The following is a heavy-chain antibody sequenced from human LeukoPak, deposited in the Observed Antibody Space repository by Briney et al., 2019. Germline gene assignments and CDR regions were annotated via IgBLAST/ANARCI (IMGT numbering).Heavy chain of an antibody. Sequence: SQTLSLTCAISGVSVSTSGVAWNWVRQSPSRGLEWLGRTYYTSKWNTDYAVSVKSRIVVNPDTSKNQFSLQLNSVTFEDTAVYYCARGRASTFDVWGQGTMVTVSS. CDR3: ARGRASTFDV. J-gene: IGHJ3*01. V-gene: IGHV6-1*01. CDR2: TYYTSKWNT. CDR1: GVSVSTSGVA.